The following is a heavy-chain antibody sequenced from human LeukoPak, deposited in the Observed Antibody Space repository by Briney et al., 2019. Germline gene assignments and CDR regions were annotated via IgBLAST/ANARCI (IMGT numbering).Heavy chain of an antibody. CDR3: AKDRPVSVTNQRGLFDY. J-gene: IGHJ4*02. D-gene: IGHD4-17*01. CDR1: GFSFSSYG. CDR2: ISYDGSNK. Sequence: GGFLRLSCAASGFSFSSYGMHWVRQAPGKGLEWVAVISYDGSNKYYADSVKGRFTISRDNSKNTLYLQMNSLRAEDTAVYYCAKDRPVSVTNQRGLFDYWGQGTLVTVSS. V-gene: IGHV3-30*18.